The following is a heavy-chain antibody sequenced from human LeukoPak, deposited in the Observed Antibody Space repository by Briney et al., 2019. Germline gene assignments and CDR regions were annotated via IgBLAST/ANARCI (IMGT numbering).Heavy chain of an antibody. CDR3: ARGHYYYGMDV. V-gene: IGHV4-34*01. Sequence: PSETLSLTCAVYGGSFSGYYWSWIRQPPGKGLEWIGKINHSGSTNYNPSLKSRVTISVDTSKNQFSLKLSSVTAAGTAVYYCARGHYYYGMDVWGQGTTVTVSS. CDR1: GGSFSGYY. CDR2: INHSGST. J-gene: IGHJ6*02.